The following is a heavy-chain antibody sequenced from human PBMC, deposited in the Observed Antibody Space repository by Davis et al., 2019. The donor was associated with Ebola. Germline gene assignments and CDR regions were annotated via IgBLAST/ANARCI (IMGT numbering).Heavy chain of an antibody. V-gene: IGHV4-59*08. D-gene: IGHD5-24*01. CDR3: AEDTIGLDY. CDR2: ISDRGST. CDR1: GGSISSYY. Sequence: PSETLSLTCTVSGGSISSYYWNWVRQPPGKGLEWIGCISDRGSTYYNPSLNNRVTISIDTSRNQFSLKVTSATAADTAVYYCAEDTIGLDYWGQGTLVTVSS. J-gene: IGHJ4*02.